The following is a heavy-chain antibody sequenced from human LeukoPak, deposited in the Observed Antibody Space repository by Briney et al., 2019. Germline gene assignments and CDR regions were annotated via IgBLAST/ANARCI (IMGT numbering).Heavy chain of an antibody. CDR2: IYFTGTT. J-gene: IGHJ3*01. Sequence: SETLSLTCTVSGDSISSGDYYWTWIRQPPGKGLEWIGYIYFTGTTYYNPSLKSRVTISVDTSKNQFSLKLSSVTAADTAVYYCAREYSSSSGRRAFDVWGQGTMVTVSS. V-gene: IGHV4-30-4*01. D-gene: IGHD6-6*01. CDR3: AREYSSSSGRRAFDV. CDR1: GDSISSGDYY.